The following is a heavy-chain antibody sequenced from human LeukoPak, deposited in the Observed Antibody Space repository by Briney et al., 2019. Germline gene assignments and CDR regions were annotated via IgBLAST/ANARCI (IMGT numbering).Heavy chain of an antibody. CDR3: ARDRAVVPVYGMDV. D-gene: IGHD2-2*01. CDR2: INPSRGAT. CDR1: GYTFTDYY. J-gene: IGHJ6*02. Sequence: GASVKVSCKASGYTFTDYYMEWVRQAPGQGLEWVGWINPSRGATNYAQKFQGRVTMTSDTSIATAYMQVSRLTSDDTAVYYCARDRAVVPVYGMDVWGLGTTVTVSS. V-gene: IGHV1-2*02.